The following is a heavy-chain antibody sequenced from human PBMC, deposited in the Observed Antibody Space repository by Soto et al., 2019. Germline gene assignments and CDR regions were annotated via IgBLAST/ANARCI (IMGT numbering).Heavy chain of an antibody. CDR3: ARKDIVVVVAAQRYYYGMDV. D-gene: IGHD2-15*01. J-gene: IGHJ6*02. V-gene: IGHV1-3*01. CDR1: GYTFTSYA. Sequence: GASVKVSCKASGYTFTSYAMHWVRQAPGQRLEWMGWINAGNGNTKYSQKFQGRVTITRDTSASTAYMELSSLRSEDTAVYYCARKDIVVVVAAQRYYYGMDVWGQGTTVTVSS. CDR2: INAGNGNT.